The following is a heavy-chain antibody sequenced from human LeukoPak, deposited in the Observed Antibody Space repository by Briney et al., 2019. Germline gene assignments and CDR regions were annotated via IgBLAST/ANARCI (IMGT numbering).Heavy chain of an antibody. CDR2: IYYRGST. Sequence: SETLSLTCTVSGGSISSYYWSWIRQPPGKGLEWIGYIYYRGSTNYNPSLKSRVTISVDTSKNQFSLKLSSVTAADTAVYYCARGGGPYTGNYYYGMDVWGKGTTVTVSS. V-gene: IGHV4-59*01. CDR3: ARGGGPYTGNYYYGMDV. CDR1: GGSISSYY. J-gene: IGHJ6*04. D-gene: IGHD3-16*01.